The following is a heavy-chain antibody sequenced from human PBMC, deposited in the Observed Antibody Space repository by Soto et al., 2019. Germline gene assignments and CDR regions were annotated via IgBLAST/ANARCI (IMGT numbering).Heavy chain of an antibody. Sequence: QVQLVQSGAEVKKPGSSVKVSCKASGCTFSSYAISWVRQAPGQGLEWMGGIIPIFGTANYAQKFQGRVTITAVESASSAYMELSSLRSEDTAVYCCARDPQGGYCSSTSCYTYSWFDPWGQGTLVTVSS. CDR2: IIPIFGTA. J-gene: IGHJ5*02. D-gene: IGHD2-2*02. CDR3: ARDPQGGYCSSTSCYTYSWFDP. CDR1: GCTFSSYA. V-gene: IGHV1-69*01.